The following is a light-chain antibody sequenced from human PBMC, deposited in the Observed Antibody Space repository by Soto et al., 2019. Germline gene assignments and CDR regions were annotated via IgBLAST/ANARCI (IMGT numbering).Light chain of an antibody. CDR3: SSYTSSSTHV. CDR2: DVS. Sequence: QSVLTQPASVSGSPGQSITISCTGTSSDVGGYNYVSWYQQHPGKAPKLMIYDVSNRPSGASNRFSGSKSGNTASLTISGLQAEDEADYYSSSYTSSSTHVFGGGTKVTVL. V-gene: IGLV2-14*01. J-gene: IGLJ2*01. CDR1: SSDVGGYNY.